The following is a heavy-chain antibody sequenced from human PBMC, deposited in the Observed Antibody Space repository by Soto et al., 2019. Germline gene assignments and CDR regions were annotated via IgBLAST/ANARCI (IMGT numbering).Heavy chain of an antibody. CDR2: INPNSGGT. CDR1: GYTFTGYY. V-gene: IGHV1-2*04. CDR3: ARDLCSGGSCHTPPVFDY. J-gene: IGHJ4*02. D-gene: IGHD2-15*01. Sequence: QVQLVQSGAEVKKPGASVKVSCKASGYTFTGYYMHWVRQAPGQGLEWMGWINPNSGGTNDAQKFQGWVTMTRDTSISTAYMELSRLRSDDTAVHYCARDLCSGGSCHTPPVFDYWGQGTLVTVSS.